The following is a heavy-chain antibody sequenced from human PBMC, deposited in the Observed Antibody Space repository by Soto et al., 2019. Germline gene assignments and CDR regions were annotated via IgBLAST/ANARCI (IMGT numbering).Heavy chain of an antibody. D-gene: IGHD2-15*01. J-gene: IGHJ6*02. CDR2: ISYDANNK. V-gene: IGHV3-30-3*01. CDR3: ARAECDGGSCYTLVGLRYGMDV. CDR1: GFTFSSYA. Sequence: QVQLVESGGGVVQPGRSLRLSCAASGFTFSSYAMYWVRQAPGKGLEWVAVISYDANNKYYADSVKGRFTISRDNSKNTLYLQMNSLRAEDTAVYYCARAECDGGSCYTLVGLRYGMDVWGQGTTVTVSS.